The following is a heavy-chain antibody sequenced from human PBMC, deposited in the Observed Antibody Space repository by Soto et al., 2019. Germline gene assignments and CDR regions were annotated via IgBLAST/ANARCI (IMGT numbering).Heavy chain of an antibody. CDR2: ISYSGTT. CDR1: GDSISSINNY. CDR3: ARGRGYSYGFDP. Sequence: QVQLQESGPGLVKPSQTLSLTCTVSGDSISSINNYWSWIRQPPGEGLEWIGFISYSGTTSYSPSLKSRVAISLDTSKNQFSLSLNFVTAADTAVYYCARGRGYSYGFDPWGQGSLVTVSS. D-gene: IGHD5-18*01. V-gene: IGHV4-30-4*01. J-gene: IGHJ5*02.